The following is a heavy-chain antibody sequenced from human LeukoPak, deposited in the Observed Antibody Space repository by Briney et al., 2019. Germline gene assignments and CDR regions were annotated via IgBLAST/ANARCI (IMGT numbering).Heavy chain of an antibody. CDR3: ARRGSTDY. D-gene: IGHD2/OR15-2a*01. Sequence: PGGSLRLSCAASGFSFSGYWMTWVRQAPGKGLEWVANIKEDGSEKYYADFVKGRFTISRDNAKYSLDLQMNSLRAEDTAVYYCARRGSTDYWGQGTLVTVSS. CDR1: GFSFSGYW. CDR2: IKEDGSEK. V-gene: IGHV3-7*03. J-gene: IGHJ4*02.